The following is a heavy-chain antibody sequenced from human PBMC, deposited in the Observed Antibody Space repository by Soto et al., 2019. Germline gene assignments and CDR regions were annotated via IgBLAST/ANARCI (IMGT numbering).Heavy chain of an antibody. Sequence: GGSLRLSCAASGFTFSSYAMHWVRQAPGKGLEWVAVISYDGSNKYYADSVKGRFTISRDNSKNTLYLQMNSLRAEDTAVYYCARPANRRAMAGYFDYWGQGTLVTVSS. D-gene: IGHD6-19*01. CDR3: ARPANRRAMAGYFDY. CDR2: ISYDGSNK. V-gene: IGHV3-30-3*01. CDR1: GFTFSSYA. J-gene: IGHJ4*02.